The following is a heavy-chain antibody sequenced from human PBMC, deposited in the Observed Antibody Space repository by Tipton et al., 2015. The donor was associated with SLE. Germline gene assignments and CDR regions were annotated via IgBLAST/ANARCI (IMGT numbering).Heavy chain of an antibody. CDR2: IYYSGST. D-gene: IGHD5-12*01. CDR3: ARPGGYGTWYFDL. J-gene: IGHJ2*01. V-gene: IGHV4-59*08. CDR1: GGSISSYY. Sequence: TLSLTCTVSGGSISSYYWSWIRQPPGKGLEWIGYIYYSGSTNYNPPLKSRVTISVDTSKNQFSLKLSSVTAADTAVYYCARPGGYGTWYFDLWGRGTLVTVSS.